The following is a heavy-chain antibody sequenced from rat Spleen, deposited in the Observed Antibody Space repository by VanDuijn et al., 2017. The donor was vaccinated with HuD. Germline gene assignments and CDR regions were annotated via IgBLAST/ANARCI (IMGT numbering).Heavy chain of an antibody. J-gene: IGHJ2*01. Sequence: VQLKESGPGLVQPSQTLSLNCTVSGFSLTNYGVIWVRQPPGEGLEWMGVVWSGGRTAYTSTLRSRLSITRDTSKSQVFLEMNGLQTEATAIYYCTRSWGGYSRDYFDYWGHGVMVTVSS. CDR1: GFSLTNYG. D-gene: IGHD1-11*01. V-gene: IGHV2S63*01. CDR2: VWSGGRT. CDR3: TRSWGGYSRDYFDY.